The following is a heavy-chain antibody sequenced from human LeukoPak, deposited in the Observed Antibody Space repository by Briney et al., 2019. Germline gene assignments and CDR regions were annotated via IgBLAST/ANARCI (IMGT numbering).Heavy chain of an antibody. V-gene: IGHV1-2*02. CDR2: INPNSGGT. CDR3: AILAAAGKNVDY. J-gene: IGHJ4*02. D-gene: IGHD6-13*01. Sequence: ASVKVSCKASGYTFSDYYILWVRQAPGQGLECMGWINPNSGGTNFPQKFQGRVTMTSDTSISTAYMELSRLKSDDTAVYYCAILAAAGKNVDYWGQGTLVTLSS. CDR1: GYTFSDYY.